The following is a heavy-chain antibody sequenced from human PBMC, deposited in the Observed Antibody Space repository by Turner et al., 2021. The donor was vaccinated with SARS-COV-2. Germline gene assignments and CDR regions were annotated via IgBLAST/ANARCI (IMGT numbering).Heavy chain of an antibody. CDR1: GGSISSSSYY. V-gene: IGHV4-39*01. Sequence: QLQLPESGPGLVKPSETLSLTCTFSGGSISSSSYYWGWIRQPPGKGLEWIGNIYYSGSAYYNPSLKSRVTITVDPSKNQFSLKLTSVTAADTAVYYCARLMDTAMDYYGTDVWGQGTTVTVSS. D-gene: IGHD5-18*01. CDR3: ARLMDTAMDYYGTDV. CDR2: IYYSGSA. J-gene: IGHJ6*02.